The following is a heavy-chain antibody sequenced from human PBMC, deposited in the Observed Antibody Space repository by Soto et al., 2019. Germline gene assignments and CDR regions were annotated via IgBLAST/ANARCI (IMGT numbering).Heavy chain of an antibody. J-gene: IGHJ4*02. CDR2: IYYSGST. Sequence: NPSETLSLTCTVSGGSISSYYWSWIRQPPGKGLEWIGYIYYSGSTNYNPSLKSRVTISVDTSKNQFSLKLSSVTAADTAVYYCARKYNYGYGTQYYFDYWGQGTVVT. D-gene: IGHD5-18*01. CDR3: ARKYNYGYGTQYYFDY. CDR1: GGSISSYY. V-gene: IGHV4-59*08.